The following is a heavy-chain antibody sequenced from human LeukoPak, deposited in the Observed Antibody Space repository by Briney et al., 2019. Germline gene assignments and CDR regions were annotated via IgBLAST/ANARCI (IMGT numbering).Heavy chain of an antibody. CDR1: GGSISSYY. V-gene: IGHV4-59*01. D-gene: IGHD2-15*01. J-gene: IGHJ4*02. CDR2: ISYSGNT. Sequence: SETLSLTCGVSGGSISSYYWSWIRQPPGKGLEWIGYISYSGNTNYNPFLKSRVTISVDTSKNQFCLKLSSVSAADTAVYYCATRSTGVAATFDSWGQGALVTVSS. CDR3: ATRSTGVAATFDS.